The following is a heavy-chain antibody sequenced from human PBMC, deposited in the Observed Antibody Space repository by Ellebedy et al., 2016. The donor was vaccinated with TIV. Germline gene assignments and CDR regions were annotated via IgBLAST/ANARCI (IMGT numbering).Heavy chain of an antibody. V-gene: IGHV3-23*01. CDR2: IGGAGGGT. J-gene: IGHJ4*02. Sequence: PGGSLRLSCAASGFTFVGYAMSWVRQAPGKGLEWVSAIGGAGGGTSHADFVKGRFTISRDNSKNTLYLEMNSLRAEDMAVYYCASHLSSGYYVYWGQGTLVTVSS. CDR3: ASHLSSGYYVY. D-gene: IGHD3-22*01. CDR1: GFTFVGYA.